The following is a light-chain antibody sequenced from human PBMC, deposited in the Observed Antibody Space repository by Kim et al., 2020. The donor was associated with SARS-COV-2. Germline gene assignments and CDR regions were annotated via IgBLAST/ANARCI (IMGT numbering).Light chain of an antibody. J-gene: IGKJ2*01. Sequence: SVTPQEKVTITCRASQSIGGSLHWYQQKPDQSPELLIKYASQTISGVPSRFSGSGSGTDFSLTITSLEAEDAATYYCHQSSSLPYTFGQGTKLEI. V-gene: IGKV6-21*02. CDR3: HQSSSLPYT. CDR1: QSIGGS. CDR2: YAS.